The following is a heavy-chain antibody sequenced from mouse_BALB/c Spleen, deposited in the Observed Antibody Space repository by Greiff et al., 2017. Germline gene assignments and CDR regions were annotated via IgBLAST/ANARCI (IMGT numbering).Heavy chain of an antibody. J-gene: IGHJ4*01. CDR1: GYTFTSYW. Sequence: QVQLQQPGAELVKPGASVKLSCKASGYTFTSYWMHWVKQRPGQGLEWIGMIDPSNSETRLNQKFKDKATLNVDKSSNTAYMQLSSLTSEDSAVYYCARGRYDGYAMDYWGQGTSVTVSS. CDR3: ARGRYDGYAMDY. V-gene: IGHV1-74*01. D-gene: IGHD2-14*01. CDR2: IDPSNSET.